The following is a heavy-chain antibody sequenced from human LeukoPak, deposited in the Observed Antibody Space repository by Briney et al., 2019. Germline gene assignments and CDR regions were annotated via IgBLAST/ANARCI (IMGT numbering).Heavy chain of an antibody. J-gene: IGHJ4*02. Sequence: QPGGSLRLSCAASGFTFDDYTMHWVRQAPGKGLEWVSLISWDGGSTYYADSVKGRFTISRDNSKNSLYLQMNSLRTEDTALYCCAEGTVGATPEYYFDYWGQGTLVTVSS. CDR3: AEGTVGATPEYYFDY. CDR2: ISWDGGST. CDR1: GFTFDDYT. D-gene: IGHD1-26*01. V-gene: IGHV3-43*01.